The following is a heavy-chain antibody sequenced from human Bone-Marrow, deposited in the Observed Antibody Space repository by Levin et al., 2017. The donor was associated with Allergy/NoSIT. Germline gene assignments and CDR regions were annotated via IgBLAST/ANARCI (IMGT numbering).Heavy chain of an antibody. CDR1: GYSFTTYT. CDR3: TRDVHGGKSLLEY. V-gene: IGHV7-4-1*02. CDR2: INTDTGNP. D-gene: IGHD4-23*01. J-gene: IGHJ4*02. Sequence: PRASVKVSCKASGYSFTTYTINWVRQAPGQGLEWMGWINTDTGNPTYAQGFTGRFVFSSDTSVTTAYLQITSLKAEDTAVYYCTRDVHGGKSLLEYWGQGTVVTVSS.